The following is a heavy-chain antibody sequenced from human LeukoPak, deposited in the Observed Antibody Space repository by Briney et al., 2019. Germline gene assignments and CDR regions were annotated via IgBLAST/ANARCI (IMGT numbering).Heavy chain of an antibody. D-gene: IGHD3-9*01. J-gene: IGHJ4*02. CDR3: ARAAEDYYDILTGYGDY. CDR1: GYTFTSYY. V-gene: IGHV1-46*01. Sequence: GASVKVSCKASGYTFTSYYMHWVRQAPGQGLEWMGIINPSGGSTSYAQKFQGRVTMTRDTSTSTAYMELRSLRSDDTAVYYCARAAEDYYDILTGYGDYWGQGTLVTVSS. CDR2: INPSGGST.